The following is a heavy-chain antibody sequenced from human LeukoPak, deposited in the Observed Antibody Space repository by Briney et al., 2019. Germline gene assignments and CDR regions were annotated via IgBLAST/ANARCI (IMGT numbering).Heavy chain of an antibody. D-gene: IGHD3-3*01. CDR1: GFTFSSYA. J-gene: IGHJ4*02. CDR3: ARELYYDFWSGYYPHFDY. CDR2: ISYYGSNK. V-gene: IGHV3-30-3*01. Sequence: PGGSLRLSCAASGFTFSSYAMLWVGQAPGKGLEGVAVISYYGSNKYYADSVKGRFTISRDNSKKTLYLQMNSMRAEDTAVYYCARELYYDFWSGYYPHFDYWGQGTLVTVSS.